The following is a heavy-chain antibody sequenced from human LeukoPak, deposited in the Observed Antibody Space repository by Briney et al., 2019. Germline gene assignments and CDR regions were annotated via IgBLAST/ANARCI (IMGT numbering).Heavy chain of an antibody. V-gene: IGHV1-2*02. CDR2: INPNSGGT. CDR3: ARDLYGGTSATFDY. D-gene: IGHD4-23*01. CDR1: GYTFTGYY. Sequence: ASVKVSCKASGYTFTGYYMHWVRQAPGQGLEWMGWINPNSGGTYYAQKFQGRVTTTSDTFISTAYMELSRLRSDNTAVYYCARDLYGGTSATFDYWGQGTLVTVSS. J-gene: IGHJ4*02.